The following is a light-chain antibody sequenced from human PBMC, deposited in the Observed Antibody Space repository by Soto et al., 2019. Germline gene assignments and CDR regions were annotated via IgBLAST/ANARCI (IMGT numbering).Light chain of an antibody. CDR2: GAS. CDR3: QQYNNWPQT. V-gene: IGKV3-15*01. CDR1: QSVSSN. Sequence: EIVMTQSPATLSVSPGERATLSCRASQSVSSNLAWYQQKPGQAPRLLIYGASTRATAFPARFSGSGSGTEFTLTISSLQSEDFAVYYCQQYNNWPQTFDQGTKVEIK. J-gene: IGKJ1*01.